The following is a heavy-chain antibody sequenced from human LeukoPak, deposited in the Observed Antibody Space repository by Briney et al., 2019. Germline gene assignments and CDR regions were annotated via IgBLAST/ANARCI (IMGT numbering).Heavy chain of an antibody. CDR2: IYYSGST. Sequence: SETLSLTCTVSGGSVSSGCYYWSWIRPPPGKGLEWIGYIYYSGSTNYNPALKSRVTISVDTSKNQVSLKLSSVTAADTAVYYCAKPTLGGSFDYWGQGTLVTVSS. CDR1: GGSVSSGCYY. CDR3: AKPTLGGSFDY. J-gene: IGHJ4*02. D-gene: IGHD3-10*01. V-gene: IGHV4-61*01.